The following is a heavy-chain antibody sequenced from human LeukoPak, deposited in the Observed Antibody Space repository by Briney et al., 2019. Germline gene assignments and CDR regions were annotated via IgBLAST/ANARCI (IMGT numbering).Heavy chain of an antibody. V-gene: IGHV4-59*08. Sequence: SETLSLTCTVSGGSISSYYWSWIRQPPGKGLEWIGYIYYSGSTNYNPSLKSRVTISVDTSKNQFSLELSSVTAADTAVYYCARLVDTAMAPDYWGQGTLVTVSS. CDR2: IYYSGST. J-gene: IGHJ4*02. CDR1: GGSISSYY. D-gene: IGHD5-18*01. CDR3: ARLVDTAMAPDY.